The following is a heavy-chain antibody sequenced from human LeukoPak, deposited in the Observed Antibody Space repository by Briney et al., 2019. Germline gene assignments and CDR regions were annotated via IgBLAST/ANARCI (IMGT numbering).Heavy chain of an antibody. Sequence: PGGSLRLSCAASGFTVSSNYMSWVRQAPGKGLEWVSVIYSGGSTYYADSVKGRFTISRHNSKNTLYLQMNSLSAEDTAVYYCAREYYYDSSPAFDIWGQGTMVTVSS. CDR1: GFTVSSNY. D-gene: IGHD3-22*01. J-gene: IGHJ3*02. V-gene: IGHV3-53*04. CDR2: IYSGGST. CDR3: AREYYYDSSPAFDI.